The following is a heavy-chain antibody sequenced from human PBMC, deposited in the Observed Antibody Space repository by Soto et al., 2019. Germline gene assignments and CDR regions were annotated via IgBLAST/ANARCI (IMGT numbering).Heavy chain of an antibody. CDR3: ARGRGCSTGCHHLAY. V-gene: IGHV3-7*01. J-gene: IGHJ4*02. D-gene: IGHD2-2*01. Sequence: EVQLVESGGGLVQPGGSLRLSCAASGFTFSSYWMSWVRQAPGKGLEWVANIKQDGSEKYYVDSVKGRFTISRDNAKNSLYLKMKSLRAEDTAVYYCARGRGCSTGCHHLAYWGKGTLVTVSS. CDR1: GFTFSSYW. CDR2: IKQDGSEK.